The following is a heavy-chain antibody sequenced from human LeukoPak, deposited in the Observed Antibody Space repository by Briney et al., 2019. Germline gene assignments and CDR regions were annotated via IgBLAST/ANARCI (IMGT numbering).Heavy chain of an antibody. CDR2: IKLDGSEK. CDR1: GFTFGKYW. D-gene: IGHD3-3*01. Sequence: RTGGSLRLSCVASGFTFGKYWMSWVRQAPGKGLEWVANIKLDGSEKSYVDSVKGRFTISRDNTKNSLYLQMNSLRAEDTAVFYCARDQYDTWSRRGNFDSWGRGTLVIVSS. V-gene: IGHV3-7*03. J-gene: IGHJ4*02. CDR3: ARDQYDTWSRRGNFDS.